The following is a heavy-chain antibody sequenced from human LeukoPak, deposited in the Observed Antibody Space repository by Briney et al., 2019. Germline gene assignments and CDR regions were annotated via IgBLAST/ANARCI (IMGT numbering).Heavy chain of an antibody. V-gene: IGHV1-2*02. Sequence: ASVNVSCKASGYTFTDYYMHWVRQAPGQGLEWMGWINPNSGGTNYLQKFQGRVTMHSDTSISTAYMELSRLKSDDTAVYYCARDPGTLLRGSRRGYDGNYYYMDVWGKGTTVTLSS. D-gene: IGHD3-10*01. CDR1: GYTFTDYY. J-gene: IGHJ6*03. CDR2: INPNSGGT. CDR3: ARDPGTLLRGSRRGYDGNYYYMDV.